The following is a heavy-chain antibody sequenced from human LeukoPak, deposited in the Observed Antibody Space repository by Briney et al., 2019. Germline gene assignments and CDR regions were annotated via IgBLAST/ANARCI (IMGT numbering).Heavy chain of an antibody. D-gene: IGHD4-17*01. CDR1: GGTFSSYA. J-gene: IGHJ6*02. CDR3: ARPNGDYAPDYYYYGMDV. CDR2: IIPILGIA. V-gene: IGHV1-69*04. Sequence: SVKVFCKASGGTFSSYAISWVRQAPGQGLEWMGRIIPILGIANYAQKFQGRVTITADKSTSTAYMELSSLRSEDTAVYYCARPNGDYAPDYYYYGMDVWGQGTTVTVSS.